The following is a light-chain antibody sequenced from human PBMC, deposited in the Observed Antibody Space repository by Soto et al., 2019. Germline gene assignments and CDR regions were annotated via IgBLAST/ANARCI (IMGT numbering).Light chain of an antibody. V-gene: IGKV3-11*01. CDR3: QEYGRPGT. CDR1: RSVSSC. Sequence: EIVLTQSPATLSLSPGERATLSCRASRSVSSCLAWYQQKPGQAPRLLIYDASTRATGIPARFSGSGSGTDFTLTILGLEPVDFAVCYWQEYGRPGTFGQGTKVDIK. CDR2: DAS. J-gene: IGKJ1*01.